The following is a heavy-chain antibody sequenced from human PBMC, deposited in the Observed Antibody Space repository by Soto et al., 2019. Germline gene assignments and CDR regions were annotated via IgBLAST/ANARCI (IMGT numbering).Heavy chain of an antibody. CDR3: ASFGDILTGSYRALDY. D-gene: IGHD3-9*01. CDR1: GYTFTSYA. J-gene: IGHJ4*02. V-gene: IGHV1-3*01. CDR2: INAGNGNT. Sequence: QVQLVQSGAEVKKPGASVKVSCKASGYTFTSYAMHWVRQAPGQRLEWMGWINAGNGNTKYSQKFQGRVTITRDTSACTAYMELSSLRSEDTAVYYCASFGDILTGSYRALDYWGQGTLVTVSS.